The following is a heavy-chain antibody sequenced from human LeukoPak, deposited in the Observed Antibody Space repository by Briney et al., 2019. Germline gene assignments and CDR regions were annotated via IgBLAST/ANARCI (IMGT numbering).Heavy chain of an antibody. D-gene: IGHD2-2*02. CDR3: ARARLDSIVVVPAAILNNWFDP. V-gene: IGHV4-34*01. J-gene: IGHJ5*02. CDR1: GGSFSGYY. CDR2: INHSGST. Sequence: SETLSLTCAVYGGSFSGYYWSWIRQPPGKGLEWIGEINHSGSTNYNPSLKSRVTISVDTSKNQFSLKLSSVTAADTAVYYCARARLDSIVVVPAAILNNWFDPWGQGTLVTVSS.